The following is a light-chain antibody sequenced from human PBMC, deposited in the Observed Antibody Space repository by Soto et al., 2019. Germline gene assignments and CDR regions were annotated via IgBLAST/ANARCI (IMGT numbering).Light chain of an antibody. CDR1: SGDVGSYDL. Sequence: QSVLTQPASVSGSPGQSITIPCTGSSGDVGSYDLVSWFQQHPGKAPKLIIYEDTKRPSGVSNRFSGSKSGNTASLTISGLQAEDEADYYCCSYAGSSTRYVFGTGTKVTVL. CDR3: CSYAGSSTRYV. CDR2: EDT. V-gene: IGLV2-23*01. J-gene: IGLJ1*01.